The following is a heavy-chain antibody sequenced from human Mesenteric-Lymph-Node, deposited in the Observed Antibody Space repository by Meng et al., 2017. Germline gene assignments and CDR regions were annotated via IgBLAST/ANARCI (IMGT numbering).Heavy chain of an antibody. CDR2: INPNSGGT. D-gene: IGHD5-12*01. J-gene: IGHJ4*02. V-gene: IGHV1-2*02. CDR1: GYTFIDYY. Sequence: ASVKVSCKASGYTFIDYYIHWVRRAPGQGREWMGWINPNSGGTNYAQKFQGRVTMTRDTSISTAYMELGSLTPDDTAVYYCARDPGRHQRGYSGYDLDFWGQGMLVTVSS. CDR3: ARDPGRHQRGYSGYDLDF.